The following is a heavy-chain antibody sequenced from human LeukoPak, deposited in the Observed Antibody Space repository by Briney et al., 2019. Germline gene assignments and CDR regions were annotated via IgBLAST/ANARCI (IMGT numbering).Heavy chain of an antibody. D-gene: IGHD3-10*01. Sequence: PSETLSLTCTVSGGSISSGSYDWYWIRQPAGKGLEWIGHLYTSGSMSYNPSLKSRVTVSVDTSKNQFSLKLTSVTAADTAVYYCVRGPYGSGISNWFDPWGQGTQVIVSS. CDR2: LYTSGSM. J-gene: IGHJ5*02. CDR3: VRGPYGSGISNWFDP. V-gene: IGHV4-61*09. CDR1: GGSISSGSYD.